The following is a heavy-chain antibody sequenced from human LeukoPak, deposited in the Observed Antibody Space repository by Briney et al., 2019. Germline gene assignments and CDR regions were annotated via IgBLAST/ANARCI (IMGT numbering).Heavy chain of an antibody. CDR3: AASLAVAGIFGYHCYGMDV. CDR1: GGSISSYY. CDR2: IYYSGST. J-gene: IGHJ6*02. D-gene: IGHD6-19*01. Sequence: SETLSLTCTVSGGSISSYYWSWIRQPPGKGLEWIGYIYYSGSTNYNPSLKSRVTISVDTSKNQFSLKLSSVTAADTAVYYCAASLAVAGIFGYHCYGMDVWGQGTTVTVSS. V-gene: IGHV4-59*08.